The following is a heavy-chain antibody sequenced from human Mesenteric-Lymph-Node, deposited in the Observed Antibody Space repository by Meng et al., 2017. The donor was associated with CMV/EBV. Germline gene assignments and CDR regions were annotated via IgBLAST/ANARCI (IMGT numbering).Heavy chain of an antibody. CDR2: IKQDGSEK. D-gene: IGHD2-2*01. CDR3: ANLNCSSTSCLNYYYYGMDV. Sequence: GESLKISCAASGFTFSSYWMSWVRQAPGKGLEWVANIKQDGSEKYYVDSVKGRFTISRDNAKNSLYLQMNSLRAEDTAVYYCANLNCSSTSCLNYYYYGMDVWGQGTTVTVSS. V-gene: IGHV3-7*01. J-gene: IGHJ6*02. CDR1: GFTFSSYW.